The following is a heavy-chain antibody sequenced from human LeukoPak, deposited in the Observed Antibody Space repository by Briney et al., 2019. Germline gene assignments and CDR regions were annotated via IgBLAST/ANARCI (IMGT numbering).Heavy chain of an antibody. V-gene: IGHV4-39*01. CDR1: GGSINSNSYY. CDR3: ARHGHCSGGSCYFDY. D-gene: IGHD2-15*01. CDR2: IYYSGST. J-gene: IGHJ4*02. Sequence: PSETLSLTCTVSGGSINSNSYYWGWIRQPPGKGLEGIVCIYYSGSTNYNPSLKSRVTISVDTSKNQFSLKLSSVTAADTAIYYCARHGHCSGGSCYFDYWGQGTLVTVSS.